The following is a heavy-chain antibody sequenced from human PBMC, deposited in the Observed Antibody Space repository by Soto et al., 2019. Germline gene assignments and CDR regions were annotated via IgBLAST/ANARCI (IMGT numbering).Heavy chain of an antibody. CDR3: AKDSPHKDGYNSPFDY. J-gene: IGHJ4*02. CDR1: GFTFSSYS. CDR2: ISSSSSTI. V-gene: IGHV3-48*01. D-gene: IGHD5-12*01. Sequence: GGSLRLSCAASGFTFSSYSMNWVRQAPGKGLEWVSYISSSSSTIYYADSVKGRFTISRDNAKNSLYLQMNSLRAEDTAVYYCAKDSPHKDGYNSPFDYWGQGTLVTVSS.